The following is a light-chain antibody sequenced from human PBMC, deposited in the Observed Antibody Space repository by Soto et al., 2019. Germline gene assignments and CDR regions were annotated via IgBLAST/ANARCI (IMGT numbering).Light chain of an antibody. CDR3: QQYSDWPPSIT. Sequence: EIVLTQSPAPLSVSPGERATLSCRASQSVSTNLAWYQQKPGQAPRLLIYGVFTRATGIPARFSASGSGTEFTLTISSLQSEDFAVYYCQQYSDWPPSITFGQGTRLEIK. V-gene: IGKV3-15*01. J-gene: IGKJ5*01. CDR2: GVF. CDR1: QSVSTN.